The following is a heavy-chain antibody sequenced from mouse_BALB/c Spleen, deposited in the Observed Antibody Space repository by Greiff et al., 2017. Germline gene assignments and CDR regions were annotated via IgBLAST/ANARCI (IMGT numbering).Heavy chain of an antibody. J-gene: IGHJ4*01. CDR3: AREGVRGSGAMDY. Sequence: EVQLVESGGGLVQPGGSLKLSCAASGFTFSSYGMSWVRQTPDKRLELVATINSNGGSTYYTDSVKGRFTISRDNAKNTLYLQMSSLKSEDTAMYDCAREGVRGSGAMDYWGQGTSVTVSS. V-gene: IGHV5-6-3*01. CDR2: INSNGGST. CDR1: GFTFSSYG. D-gene: IGHD2-14*01.